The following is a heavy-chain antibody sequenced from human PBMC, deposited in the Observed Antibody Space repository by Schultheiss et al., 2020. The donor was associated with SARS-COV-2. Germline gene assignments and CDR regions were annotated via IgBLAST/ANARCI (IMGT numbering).Heavy chain of an antibody. CDR1: GFTFSSYS. Sequence: GSLRLSCAASGFTFSSYSMNWVRQAPGKGLEWIGEINHSGSTNYNPSLKSRVTISVDTSKNQFSLKLSSVTAADTAVYYCARGEVYSGYDPYYYYYGMDVWGQGTTVTVSS. J-gene: IGHJ6*02. CDR3: ARGEVYSGYDPYYYYYGMDV. D-gene: IGHD5-12*01. V-gene: IGHV4-34*01. CDR2: INHSGST.